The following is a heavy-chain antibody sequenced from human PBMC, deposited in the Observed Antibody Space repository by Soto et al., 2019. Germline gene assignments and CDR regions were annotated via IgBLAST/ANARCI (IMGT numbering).Heavy chain of an antibody. CDR2: MNPNSGET. Sequence: ASVKVSCKTSGYTFTDYDINWVRQATGQGLEWIGWMNPNSGETGYAQKFQGRVTMTRSASLSTAYLELSSLRSEDTAVYYCARVAVAARTRWYNWFDPWGQGTLVTFSS. V-gene: IGHV1-8*01. J-gene: IGHJ5*02. CDR1: GYTFTDYD. CDR3: ARVAVAARTRWYNWFDP. D-gene: IGHD2-15*01.